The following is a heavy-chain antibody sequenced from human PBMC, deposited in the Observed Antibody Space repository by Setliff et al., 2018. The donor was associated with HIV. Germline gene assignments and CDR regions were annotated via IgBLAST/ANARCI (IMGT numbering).Heavy chain of an antibody. Sequence: GGSLRLSCASSGFTFSSYAMHWVRQAPGKGREWVAGVSHDGRNKDYGDSVKGRFTVFRDNSKNTLLLQVGSLRPEDSAMYYCAKGDKQLTFRRGRQYFEDWGHGTLVTVSS. CDR1: GFTFSSYA. CDR3: AKGDKQLTFRRGRQYFED. V-gene: IGHV3-30*04. CDR2: VSHDGRNK. J-gene: IGHJ4*01. D-gene: IGHD3-16*01.